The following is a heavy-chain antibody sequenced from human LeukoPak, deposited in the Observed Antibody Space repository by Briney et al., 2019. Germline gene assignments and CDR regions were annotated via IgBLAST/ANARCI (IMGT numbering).Heavy chain of an antibody. CDR1: GFTFSSFG. CDR3: AKVGGNIVVVVAASTGYYYMDV. CDR2: IWYDGSNK. J-gene: IGHJ6*03. V-gene: IGHV3-30*02. D-gene: IGHD2-15*01. Sequence: GGSLRLSCAESGFTFSSFGMHWVRHAPGKRLEWVTFIWYDGSNKYHADSVKGRFTISRDNSKNTLYLQMNSLRAEDTAVYYCAKVGGNIVVVVAASTGYYYMDVWGKGTTVTVSS.